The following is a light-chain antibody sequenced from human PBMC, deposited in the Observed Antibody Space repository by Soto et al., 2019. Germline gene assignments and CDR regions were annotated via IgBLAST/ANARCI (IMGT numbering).Light chain of an antibody. CDR1: QSINDY. CDR2: AAS. V-gene: IGKV1-39*01. Sequence: DIQMTQSPSFLSESVGDKVTIPCRASQSINDYLNWYQQKPGKAPKHLIYAASSLQSGVPSTFSGSGAGTDFTLTISSLQPEDSATYYCQQSYNTPWTFGQGNKVEIK. CDR3: QQSYNTPWT. J-gene: IGKJ1*01.